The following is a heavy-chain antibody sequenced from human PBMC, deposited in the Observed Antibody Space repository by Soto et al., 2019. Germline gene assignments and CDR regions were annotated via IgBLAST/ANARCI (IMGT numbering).Heavy chain of an antibody. CDR3: ARDYLVIPHRVIDY. D-gene: IGHD2-15*01. CDR1: GGSISSGGYY. J-gene: IGHJ4*02. V-gene: IGHV4-31*03. CDR2: IYYSGST. Sequence: SETLSLTCTVSGGSISSGGYYWSWIRQHPGKGLEWIGYIYYSGSTYYNPSLKSRVTISVDTSKNQFSLKLTSVTAEDTAVYYCARDYLVIPHRVIDYWGQGTLVTVSS.